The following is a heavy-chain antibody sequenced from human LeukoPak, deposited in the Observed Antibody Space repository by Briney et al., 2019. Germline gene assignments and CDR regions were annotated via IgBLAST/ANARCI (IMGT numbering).Heavy chain of an antibody. CDR2: IYYSGST. V-gene: IGHV4-59*01. CDR1: GGSISSYY. CDR3: ATYSDGHIDY. Sequence: SETLSLTCTVSGGSISSYYWSWIRQPPGKGLEWIGYIYYSGSTNYNPSLKSRVTMSVDTSKNQFSLKLSSVTAADTAVYYCATYSDGHIDYWGQGSLVTVSS. J-gene: IGHJ4*02. D-gene: IGHD4-17*01.